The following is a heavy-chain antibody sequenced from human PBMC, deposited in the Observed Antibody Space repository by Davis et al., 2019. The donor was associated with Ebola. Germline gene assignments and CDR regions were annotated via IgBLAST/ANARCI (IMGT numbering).Heavy chain of an antibody. V-gene: IGHV3-30-3*01. CDR2: ISYDGSNK. CDR3: ARSTIMDV. D-gene: IGHD1-1*01. CDR1: GFTFSSYA. J-gene: IGHJ6*04. Sequence: GGSLRLSCAASGFTFSSYAMHWVRQAPGKGLEWVAVISYDGSNKYYADSVKGRFTISRDNSKNTLYLQMNSLRAEDTAVYYCARSTIMDVWGKGTTVTVSS.